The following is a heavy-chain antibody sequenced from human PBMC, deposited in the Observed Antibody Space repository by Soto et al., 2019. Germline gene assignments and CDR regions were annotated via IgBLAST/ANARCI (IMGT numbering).Heavy chain of an antibody. Sequence: GGSLRLSCAAFGFTFSYHAMNWVRQAPGKGLEWVSTISGSDGGTYYADSVKGRFTISRDNSKNTLYLQMNSLRAEDTAVYYCARIRLVDLMVRGLSYYYGMDIWGQGTTVTVSS. J-gene: IGHJ6*02. CDR2: ISGSDGGT. CDR1: GFTFSYHA. V-gene: IGHV3-23*01. CDR3: ARIRLVDLMVRGLSYYYGMDI. D-gene: IGHD3-10*01.